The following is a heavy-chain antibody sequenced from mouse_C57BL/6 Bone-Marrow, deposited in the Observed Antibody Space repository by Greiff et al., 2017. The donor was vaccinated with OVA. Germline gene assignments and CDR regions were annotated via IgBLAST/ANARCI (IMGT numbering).Heavy chain of an antibody. CDR1: GYTFTSYT. CDR3: ARNYYGSRRAWFAY. Sequence: QVQLQQSGAELARPGASVKMSCKASGYTFTSYTMHWVKQRPGQGLEWIGYINPSSGYTKYNQKFKDKATLTADKSSSTAYKQLSSLTSEDSAVYYCARNYYGSRRAWFAYWGQGTLVTVSA. V-gene: IGHV1-4*01. J-gene: IGHJ3*01. CDR2: INPSSGYT. D-gene: IGHD1-1*01.